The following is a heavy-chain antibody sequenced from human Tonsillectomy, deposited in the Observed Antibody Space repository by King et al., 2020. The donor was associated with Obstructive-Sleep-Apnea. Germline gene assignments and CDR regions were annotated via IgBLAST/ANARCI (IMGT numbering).Heavy chain of an antibody. CDR3: AKDLGFGELWPTVYYYGMDV. Sequence: VQLVESGGGLVQPGGSLRLSCAASGFTFNSYAMSWVRQAPGKGLEWVSGISTSGGSTYYADSVKGRFTISRDNSKNTLYLQMNSLRAEDTAVYYCAKDLGFGELWPTVYYYGMDVWGQGTTVTVSS. J-gene: IGHJ6*02. CDR1: GFTFNSYA. V-gene: IGHV3-23*04. D-gene: IGHD3-10*01. CDR2: ISTSGGST.